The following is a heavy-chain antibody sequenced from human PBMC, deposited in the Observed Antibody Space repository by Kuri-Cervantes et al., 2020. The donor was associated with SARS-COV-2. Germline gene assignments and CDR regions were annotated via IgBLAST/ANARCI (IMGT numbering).Heavy chain of an antibody. J-gene: IGHJ3*02. CDR3: ARDPQRRMVRGVIVPAFDI. D-gene: IGHD3-10*01. V-gene: IGHV1-18*01. Sequence: ASVKVSCKASGYTFTSYGISWVRQAPGQGLEWMGWISAYNGNTNYAQKLQGRVTMTTDTSTGTAYMELRSLRSDDTAVYYCARDPQRRMVRGVIVPAFDIWGQGTMVTVSS. CDR2: ISAYNGNT. CDR1: GYTFTSYG.